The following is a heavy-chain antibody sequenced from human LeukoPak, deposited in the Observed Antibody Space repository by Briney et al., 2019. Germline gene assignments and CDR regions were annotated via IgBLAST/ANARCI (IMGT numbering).Heavy chain of an antibody. Sequence: GESLKISCKGCGYNFANYWIGWVRQMPGKGREWMGIIYPGNSESRYSPSFQGQVTISADKSISTAYLQWRSLRASDTAMYYCARHLPWFGTNLREFDFWGQGTLVTVYS. CDR3: ARHLPWFGTNLREFDF. CDR2: IYPGNSES. V-gene: IGHV5-51*01. J-gene: IGHJ4*02. CDR1: GYNFANYW. D-gene: IGHD3-10*01.